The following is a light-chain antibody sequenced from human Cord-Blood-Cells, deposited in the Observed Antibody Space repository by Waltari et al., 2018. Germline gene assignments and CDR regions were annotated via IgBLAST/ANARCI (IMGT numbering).Light chain of an antibody. CDR3: SSYTSSSTLV. J-gene: IGLJ1*01. Sequence: QSALTQPASVSGSPGQSITISCTGTSRHVGGYNSVSWYQQHPGKAPKLRIYEVSNRPSGVSNRFSGSKSGNTASLTISGLQAEDEADYYCSSYTSSSTLVFGTGTKVTVL. CDR1: SRHVGGYNS. CDR2: EVS. V-gene: IGLV2-14*01.